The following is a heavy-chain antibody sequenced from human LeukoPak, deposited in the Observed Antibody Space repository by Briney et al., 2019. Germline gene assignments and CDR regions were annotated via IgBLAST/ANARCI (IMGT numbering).Heavy chain of an antibody. J-gene: IGHJ4*02. CDR1: GYAFTSYD. D-gene: IGHD2-15*01. V-gene: IGHV1-8*01. Sequence: ASVKVSCKASGYAFTSYDINWVRQATGRGLEWMGYMNPNSGNTGSAQKLQGRVTMTRDTSISTAYMELSSLRSEDTAVYYCATELRHQDYWGQGTLVTVSS. CDR3: ATELRHQDY. CDR2: MNPNSGNT.